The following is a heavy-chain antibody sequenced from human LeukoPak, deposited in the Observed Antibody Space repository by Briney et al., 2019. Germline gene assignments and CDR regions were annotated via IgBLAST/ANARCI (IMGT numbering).Heavy chain of an antibody. V-gene: IGHV4-4*09. CDR3: ARLGSGGYFYYCYYMDV. Sequence: SETLSLTCTVSGGSISSYYWSWIRQPPGKGLEWIGYIYTSGSTNYNPSLKSRVTISVDTSKNQFSLKLSSVTAADTAVYYCARLGSGGYFYYCYYMDVWGKGTTVTVSS. CDR2: IYTSGST. D-gene: IGHD3-9*01. CDR1: GGSISSYY. J-gene: IGHJ6*03.